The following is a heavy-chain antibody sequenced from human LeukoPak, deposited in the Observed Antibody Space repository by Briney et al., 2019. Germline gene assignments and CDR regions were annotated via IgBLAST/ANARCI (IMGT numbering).Heavy chain of an antibody. V-gene: IGHV3-21*01. J-gene: IGHJ5*02. CDR1: GFTFSSYS. Sequence: GGSLRLSCAASGFTFSSYSMNWVRQAPGKGLEWVSSITTRSSYIYYADSVKGRFTISRDDAKSSLYLQMSSLRAEDTAVYYCARDPAAAGSVWLDPRGQGILVTVSS. D-gene: IGHD6-13*01. CDR2: ITTRSSYI. CDR3: ARDPAAAGSVWLDP.